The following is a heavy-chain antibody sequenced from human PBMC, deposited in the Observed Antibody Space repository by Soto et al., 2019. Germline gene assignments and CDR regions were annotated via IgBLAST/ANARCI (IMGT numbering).Heavy chain of an antibody. CDR2: LWYDGSNK. CDR3: ARGPYGDYVGILFDY. CDR1: GITFSSYG. D-gene: IGHD4-17*01. J-gene: IGHJ4*02. Sequence: QVQLVESGGGVVQPGRSLRLSCAASGITFSSYGMHWVRQAPGKGLEWVAILWYDGSNKYYADSVKGRFTISRDTSKNTLYLQMISLRAEDTAVYYCARGPYGDYVGILFDYWGQGTLVTVSS. V-gene: IGHV3-33*01.